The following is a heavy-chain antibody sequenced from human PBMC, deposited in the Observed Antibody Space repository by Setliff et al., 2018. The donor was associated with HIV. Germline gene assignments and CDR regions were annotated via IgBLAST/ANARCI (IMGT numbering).Heavy chain of an antibody. CDR2: IKEDGSEK. J-gene: IGHJ4*02. CDR1: RLTFSNYW. V-gene: IGHV3-7*03. D-gene: IGHD6-6*01. CDR3: ARGHYSSSSG. Sequence: GGSLRLSCAASRLTFSNYWMNWVRQAPGKGLEWVANIKEDGSEKNYVDSVKGRFTISRDNAKNSLFLQMNSLRVEDTAVYYCARGHYSSSSGWGQGTLVTVSS.